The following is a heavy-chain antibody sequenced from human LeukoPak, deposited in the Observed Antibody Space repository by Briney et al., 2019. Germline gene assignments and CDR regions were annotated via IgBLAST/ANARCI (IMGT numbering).Heavy chain of an antibody. J-gene: IGHJ6*03. D-gene: IGHD6-6*01. Sequence: PSETLSLTCTVSGGSISSYYWSWIRQPAGKGLEWIGRIYTSGSTNYNPSLKSRVTVSVDKSKNQFSLKLSSVTAADTAVYYCARDRSSSSAYYYYYYYMDVWGKGTTVTVSS. V-gene: IGHV4-4*07. CDR1: GGSISSYY. CDR2: IYTSGST. CDR3: ARDRSSSSAYYYYYYYMDV.